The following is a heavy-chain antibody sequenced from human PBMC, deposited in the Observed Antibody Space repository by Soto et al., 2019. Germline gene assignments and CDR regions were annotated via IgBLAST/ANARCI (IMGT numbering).Heavy chain of an antibody. CDR1: CGSISSGGYS. D-gene: IGHD4-17*01. CDR2: IYHSGTT. Sequence: PSEILSLTCTVSCGSISSGGYSWSWIRQPPGKGLEWIGYIYHSGTTYYNPSLKSRVTISVDRSKNQFSLKLSSVTAADTAVYYCARAHYGDYGYGMDVWGQGTTVTVSS. J-gene: IGHJ6*02. V-gene: IGHV4-30-2*01. CDR3: ARAHYGDYGYGMDV.